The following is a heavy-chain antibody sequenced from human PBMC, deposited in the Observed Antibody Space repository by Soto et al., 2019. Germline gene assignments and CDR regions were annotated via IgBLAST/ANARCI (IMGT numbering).Heavy chain of an antibody. CDR2: IYYSGST. V-gene: IGHV4-39*01. CDR3: ARTSAFRFDP. D-gene: IGHD3-3*02. CDR1: GGFTRVSDHF. Sequence: SEARALTRTVSGGFTRVSDHFWGWIRQPPGRGREWIGSIYYSGSTYYTRSLKSRVTIPVDTSKNQFSLKLSSVTAADTAVYYCARTSAFRFDPWGQGPLVT. J-gene: IGHJ5*02.